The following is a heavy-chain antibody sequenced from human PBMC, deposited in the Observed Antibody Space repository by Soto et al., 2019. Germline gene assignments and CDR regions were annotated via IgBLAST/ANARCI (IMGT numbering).Heavy chain of an antibody. Sequence: QGQLQHWGAGLLKPSETLSPTCAVYGGSFSGYSWSWIPQPPGKGLEWIGEINHSGSTNYHPSLKSRVTISVDTSKNQFSLKLSSVTAADTAVYYCARFQWLVTALDYWGQGTLVTVSS. D-gene: IGHD6-19*01. CDR3: ARFQWLVTALDY. J-gene: IGHJ4*02. CDR2: INHSGST. CDR1: GGSFSGYS. V-gene: IGHV4-34*01.